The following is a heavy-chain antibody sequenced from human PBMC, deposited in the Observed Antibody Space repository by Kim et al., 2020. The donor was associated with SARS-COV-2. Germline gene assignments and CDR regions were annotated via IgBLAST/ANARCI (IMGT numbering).Heavy chain of an antibody. J-gene: IGHJ3*02. D-gene: IGHD5-18*01. V-gene: IGHV4-31*02. CDR3: ARFPDTAMSHAFDI. Sequence: NPSLKSRVTISVDTSKNQFSLKLSSVTAADTAVYYCARFPDTAMSHAFDIWGQGTMVTVSS.